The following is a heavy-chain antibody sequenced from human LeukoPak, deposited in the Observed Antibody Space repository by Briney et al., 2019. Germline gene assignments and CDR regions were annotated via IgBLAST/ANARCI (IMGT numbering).Heavy chain of an antibody. Sequence: ASVKVSCKASGYTFTNFYIHWVRQAPGQGLEWMGIINPSGGATRYAQKLQGRVTTTRDTSTSTVYMELSGLRSEDTAVYYCARAPFRSAAAADFDYWGQGTLVTVSS. CDR3: ARAPFRSAAAADFDY. CDR1: GYTFTNFY. J-gene: IGHJ4*02. CDR2: INPSGGAT. V-gene: IGHV1-46*04. D-gene: IGHD6-13*01.